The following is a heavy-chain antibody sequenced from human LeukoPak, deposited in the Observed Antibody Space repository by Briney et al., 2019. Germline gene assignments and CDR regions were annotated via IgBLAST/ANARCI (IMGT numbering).Heavy chain of an antibody. V-gene: IGHV4-39*01. CDR1: GDSISGSSYY. CDR2: IYYSGGT. D-gene: IGHD3-22*01. J-gene: IGHJ4*02. Sequence: SETLSLTCAVSGDSISGSSYYWGWVRPPPGKGLEWIGSIYYSGGTYYSPSLKSRVTISVDTSKNQFSLKLSSVTAADTAVYYCARGLNWGQGTLVTVSS. CDR3: ARGLN.